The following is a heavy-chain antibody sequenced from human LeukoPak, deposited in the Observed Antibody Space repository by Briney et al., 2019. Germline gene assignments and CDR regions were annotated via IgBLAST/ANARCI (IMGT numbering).Heavy chain of an antibody. CDR3: AKDRGITIFGVDTRFDY. V-gene: IGHV3-9*01. CDR2: ISWNSGHI. D-gene: IGHD3-3*01. Sequence: PGGSLRLSCAASGFSFDGYAMHWVRQAPGKGLEWVSGISWNSGHIGYADSVKGRFTISRDNAKNSLYLQMNSLSAEDTASYYCAKDRGITIFGVDTRFDYWGQGTLVTVSS. J-gene: IGHJ4*02. CDR1: GFSFDGYA.